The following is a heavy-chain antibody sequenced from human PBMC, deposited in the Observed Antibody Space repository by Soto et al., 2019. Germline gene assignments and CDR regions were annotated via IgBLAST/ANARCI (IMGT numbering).Heavy chain of an antibody. V-gene: IGHV4-34*01. CDR3: ARAGLIIVVVITKVNWFDP. J-gene: IGHJ5*02. Sequence: SETLSLTCAVYGGSFSGYYWSWIRQPPGKGLEWIGEINHSGSTNYNPSLKSRVTISVDTSKNQFSLKLSSVTAADTAVYYCARAGLIIVVVITKVNWFDPWGQGTMVTVSS. D-gene: IGHD3-22*01. CDR2: INHSGST. CDR1: GGSFSGYY.